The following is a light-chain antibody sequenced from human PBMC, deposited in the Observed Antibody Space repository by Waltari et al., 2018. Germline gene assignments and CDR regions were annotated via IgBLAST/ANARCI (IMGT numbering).Light chain of an antibody. CDR3: QQSYRTPPTWA. Sequence: DIQMTQSPPSLSASVGDRVTITCRASQSISSSLNWYQQKPGIAPKLLIYGASSLQSGVPSRFSGSGSGTDFTLTISGLRPEDFATYYCQQSYRTPPTWAIGQGTTVEIK. CDR1: QSISSS. CDR2: GAS. V-gene: IGKV1-39*01. J-gene: IGKJ1*01.